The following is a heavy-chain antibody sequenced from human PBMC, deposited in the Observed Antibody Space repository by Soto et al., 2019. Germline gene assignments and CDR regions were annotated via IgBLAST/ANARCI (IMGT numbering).Heavy chain of an antibody. Sequence: QVKLVQSGAEVKKPGASVKVSCKASGYTFTSYDINWVRQATGQGLEWMGWMNPNSGTTGYAQKFQGRVTMTRNTYISTAYMELSSLRSEDTAVYFCARERSAAGTGWFDPWGQGTLVTVSS. J-gene: IGHJ5*02. CDR1: GYTFTSYD. D-gene: IGHD6-13*01. V-gene: IGHV1-8*01. CDR2: MNPNSGTT. CDR3: ARERSAAGTGWFDP.